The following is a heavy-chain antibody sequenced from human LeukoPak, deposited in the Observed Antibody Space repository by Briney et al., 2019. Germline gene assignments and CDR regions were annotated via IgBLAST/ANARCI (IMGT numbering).Heavy chain of an antibody. CDR2: MRYDGSNK. CDR1: GFTFSSYG. Sequence: PGGSLRLSCAASGFTFSSYGMHWVRQAPGKGLEWVAFMRYDGSNKYYADSVKSRFTISRDNSKNTLYLQMNSLRAEDTAVYYCAKDRPLRFLEWLLSDVFDYWGQGTLVTVSS. CDR3: AKDRPLRFLEWLLSDVFDY. V-gene: IGHV3-30*02. J-gene: IGHJ4*02. D-gene: IGHD3-3*01.